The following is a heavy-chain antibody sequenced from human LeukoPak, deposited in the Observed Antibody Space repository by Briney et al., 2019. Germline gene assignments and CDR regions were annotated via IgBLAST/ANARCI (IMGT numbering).Heavy chain of an antibody. D-gene: IGHD3-10*01. CDR1: GGTFSSYA. V-gene: IGHV1-69*05. Sequence: SVKVSCKASGGTFSSYAISWVRQAPGQGLEWMGRIIPIFGTANYAQKFQGRVTITTDESTSTAYMELSSLRSEDTAVYYCARQTMVRGVRFGYWGQGTLVTVSS. J-gene: IGHJ4*02. CDR2: IIPIFGTA. CDR3: ARQTMVRGVRFGY.